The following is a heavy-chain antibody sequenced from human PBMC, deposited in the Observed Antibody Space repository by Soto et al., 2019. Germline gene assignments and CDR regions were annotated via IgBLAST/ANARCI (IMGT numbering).Heavy chain of an antibody. CDR2: IYYSGST. CDR1: GGSISSYY. Sequence: SETLSLTCTVSGGSISSYYWSWIRQPPGKGLEWIGYIYYSGSTNYSPSLKSRVTISVDTSKNQFSLKMSSVTAADTAVYYCARLATRYYFDYWGQGTLVTSPQ. J-gene: IGHJ4*02. D-gene: IGHD1-1*01. CDR3: ARLATRYYFDY. V-gene: IGHV4-59*01.